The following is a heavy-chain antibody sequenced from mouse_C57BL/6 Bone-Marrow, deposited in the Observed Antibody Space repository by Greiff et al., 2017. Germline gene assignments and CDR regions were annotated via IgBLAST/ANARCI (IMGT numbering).Heavy chain of an antibody. CDR1: GYTFTDYA. Sequence: VQLQQSGPELVRPGVSVKISCTGSGYTFTDYAMHWVKQSPAKSLEWIGVISTYYGDASSNQNFKDKATMTVDKSSSTAYVELGRLTSEDTAVYRHDYGGFAYWGQGTLVTVSA. CDR3: DYGGFAY. J-gene: IGHJ3*01. CDR2: ISTYYGDA. V-gene: IGHV1-67*01. D-gene: IGHD2-4*01.